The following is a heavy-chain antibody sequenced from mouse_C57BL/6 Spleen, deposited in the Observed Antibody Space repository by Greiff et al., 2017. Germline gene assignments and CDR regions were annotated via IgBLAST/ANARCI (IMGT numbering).Heavy chain of an antibody. CDR3: ARGGDGEGFDY. V-gene: IGHV1-63*01. Sequence: QVHVKQSGAELVRPGTSVKMSCKASGYTFTNYWIGWAKQRPGHGLEWIGDIYPGGGYTNYNEKFKGKATLTADKSSSTAYMQFSSLTSEDSAIYYCARGGDGEGFDYWGQGTTLTVSS. CDR2: IYPGGGYT. J-gene: IGHJ2*01. CDR1: GYTFTNYW. D-gene: IGHD3-3*01.